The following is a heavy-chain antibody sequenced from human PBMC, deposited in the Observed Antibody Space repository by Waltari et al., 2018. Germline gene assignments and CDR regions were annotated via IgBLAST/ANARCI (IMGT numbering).Heavy chain of an antibody. CDR3: AKDRLLWFGEPDDY. V-gene: IGHV3-23*04. Sequence: VQLVESGGGVVQPGRSLRLSCAASGFTFSSYAMSWVRQAPGKGLEWVSAISGSGGSTYYADSVKGRFTISRDNSKNTLYLQMNSLRAEDTAVYYCAKDRLLWFGEPDDYWGQGTLVTVSS. CDR2: ISGSGGST. J-gene: IGHJ4*02. D-gene: IGHD3-10*01. CDR1: GFTFSSYA.